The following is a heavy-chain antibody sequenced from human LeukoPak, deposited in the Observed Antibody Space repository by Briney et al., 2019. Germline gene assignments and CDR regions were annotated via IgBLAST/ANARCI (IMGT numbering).Heavy chain of an antibody. V-gene: IGHV1-58*02. J-gene: IGHJ4*02. D-gene: IGHD2-15*01. Sequence: ASEKVSCKASGFTFTSSAMQWVRQARGQRLKWIGWIVVGSGNTNYAQKFQERVTITRDMSTGTAYMELSSLRSEDTAVYYCAAGWVCSGGSCYYYFDYWGQGTLVTVSS. CDR1: GFTFTSSA. CDR2: IVVGSGNT. CDR3: AAGWVCSGGSCYYYFDY.